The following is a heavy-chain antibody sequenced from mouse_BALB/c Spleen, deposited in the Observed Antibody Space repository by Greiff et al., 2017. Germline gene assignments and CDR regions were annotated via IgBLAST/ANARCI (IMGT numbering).Heavy chain of an antibody. CDR3: ARLGPYDGYSLFDY. CDR1: GYTFTDYV. J-gene: IGHJ2*01. CDR2: IYPGSGST. D-gene: IGHD2-3*01. Sequence: QVQLQQSGPELVKPGASVKMSCKASGYTFTDYVISWVKQRTGQGLEWIGEIYPGSGSTYYNEKFKSKATLTVDKSSSTAYMQLSSPTSEDSAVYYCARLGPYDGYSLFDYWGQGTTLTVSS. V-gene: IGHV1-81*01.